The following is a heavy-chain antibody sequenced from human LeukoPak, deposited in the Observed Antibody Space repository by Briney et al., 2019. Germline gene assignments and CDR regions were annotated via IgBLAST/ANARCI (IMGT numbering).Heavy chain of an antibody. V-gene: IGHV1-18*01. Sequence: ASVKVSCKASGYTFTNYAMNWVRQAPGQGLEWMGWISAYNGNTNYAQKLQGRVTMTTDTSTSTAYMELRSLRSDDTAVYYCARDEDQLPLDYWGQGTQVTVSS. D-gene: IGHD2-2*01. CDR3: ARDEDQLPLDY. J-gene: IGHJ4*02. CDR1: GYTFTNYA. CDR2: ISAYNGNT.